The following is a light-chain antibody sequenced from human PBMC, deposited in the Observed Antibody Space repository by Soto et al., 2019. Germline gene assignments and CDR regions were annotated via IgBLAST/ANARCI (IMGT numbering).Light chain of an antibody. CDR1: QDISNY. Sequence: DIQMTQSPSSLSASVGDRVTITCQASQDISNYLNWYQQKPRKAPKLLIYDASNLETGVPSRFSGSGSGTDFTFTISSLQPEDIATYYCQQSVTFGQGTRLEIK. CDR2: DAS. J-gene: IGKJ5*01. V-gene: IGKV1-33*01. CDR3: QQSVT.